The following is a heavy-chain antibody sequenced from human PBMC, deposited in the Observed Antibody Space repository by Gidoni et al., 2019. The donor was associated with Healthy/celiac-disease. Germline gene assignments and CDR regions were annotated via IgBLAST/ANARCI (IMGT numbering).Heavy chain of an antibody. CDR2: IYYSGST. Sequence: QLQLQESGPGLVKPSETLSLTCTVSGGSISSSSYYWGWIRQPPGKGLEWIGSIYYSGSTYYNPSLKSRVTISVDTSKNQFSLKLSSVTAADTAVYYCARRPRILYRNDAFDIWGQGTMVTVSS. V-gene: IGHV4-39*01. CDR3: ARRPRILYRNDAFDI. CDR1: GGSISSSSYY. J-gene: IGHJ3*02. D-gene: IGHD2-8*01.